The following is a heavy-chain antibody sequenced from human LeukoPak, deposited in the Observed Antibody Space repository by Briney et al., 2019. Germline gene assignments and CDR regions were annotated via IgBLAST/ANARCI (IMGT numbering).Heavy chain of an antibody. D-gene: IGHD6-19*01. J-gene: IGHJ4*02. CDR3: ARHAEYNSGWHFYLDH. V-gene: IGHV4-39*01. Sequence: PSETLSLTCTVSGVSTTNGIYYWAWIRQPPGKGLEWIGSVHNVGSTYYNLSLRSRVTMSIDTSKNQFSLRLNSVTAADTAVYYCARHAEYNSGWHFYLDHGGQGILVTVSS. CDR2: VHNVGST. CDR1: GVSTTNGIYY.